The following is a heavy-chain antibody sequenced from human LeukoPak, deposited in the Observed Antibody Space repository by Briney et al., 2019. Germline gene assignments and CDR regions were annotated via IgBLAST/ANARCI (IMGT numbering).Heavy chain of an antibody. D-gene: IGHD6-13*01. Sequence: PGGSLRLSYAPSGFTFSSYALSWGRQAPGERLEWVSAISGSGGSTYYADSVKGRFTISRDNSKNTLYLQMNSLRAEDTAVYYCAKDLKRWQQLRWFDPWGQGTLVTVSS. CDR1: GFTFSSYA. CDR2: ISGSGGST. V-gene: IGHV3-23*01. J-gene: IGHJ5*02. CDR3: AKDLKRWQQLRWFDP.